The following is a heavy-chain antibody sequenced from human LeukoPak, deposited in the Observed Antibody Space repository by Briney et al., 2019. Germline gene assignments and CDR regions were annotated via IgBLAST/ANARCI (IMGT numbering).Heavy chain of an antibody. Sequence: SVKVSCKASGGTFSSYPISWVRQAPRQGLEWMGGIIPIFGTANYAQKFQGRVTITTDESTSTACMELNSLRSEDTAVYYCARGIRGYYYYYMDVWGKGTTVTVSS. CDR3: ARGIRGYYYYYMDV. D-gene: IGHD3-22*01. CDR2: IIPIFGTA. CDR1: GGTFSSYP. J-gene: IGHJ6*03. V-gene: IGHV1-69*05.